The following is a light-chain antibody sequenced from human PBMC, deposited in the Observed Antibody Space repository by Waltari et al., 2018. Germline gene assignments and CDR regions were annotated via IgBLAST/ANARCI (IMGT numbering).Light chain of an antibody. V-gene: IGLV2-14*01. CDR3: SSYTSSSTVV. J-gene: IGLJ2*01. Sequence: QSALTQPASVSGSPGQSITISCTRTVSDVAGYTQRSWYQQHPGKAPKLMIYDVSKRPSGVSNRFSGSKSGNTASLTISGLQAEDEADYYCSSYTSSSTVVFGGGTKLTVL. CDR1: VSDVAGYTQ. CDR2: DVS.